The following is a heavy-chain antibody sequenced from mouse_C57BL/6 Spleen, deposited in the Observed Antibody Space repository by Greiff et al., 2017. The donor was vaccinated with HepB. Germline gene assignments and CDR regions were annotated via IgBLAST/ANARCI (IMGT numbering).Heavy chain of an antibody. CDR1: GFTFSDYG. J-gene: IGHJ1*03. D-gene: IGHD1-1*01. CDR2: ISNLAYSI. V-gene: IGHV5-15*01. Sequence: EVKVVESGGGLVQPGGSLKLSCAASGFTFSDYGMAWVRQAPRKGPEWVAFISNLAYSIYYADTVTGRFTISRENAKNTLYLKMSSLRSEDTAMYYCARRYYGSSSYWYFDVWGTGTTVTVSS. CDR3: ARRYYGSSSYWYFDV.